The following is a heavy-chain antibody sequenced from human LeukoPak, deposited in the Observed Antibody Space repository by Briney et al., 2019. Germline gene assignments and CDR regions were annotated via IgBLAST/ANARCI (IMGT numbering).Heavy chain of an antibody. D-gene: IGHD3-9*01. CDR1: GYTLTELS. CDR2: FDPEDGET. V-gene: IGHV1-24*01. CDR3: VLDWFHKGGRGDY. Sequence: GASVKVSCKVSGYTLTELSMHWVRQAPGKGLEWMGGFDPEDGETIYAQKFQGRVTMTEDTSTDTAYMELSSLRSEDTAVYYCVLDWFHKGGRGDYWGQGTLVTVSS. J-gene: IGHJ4*02.